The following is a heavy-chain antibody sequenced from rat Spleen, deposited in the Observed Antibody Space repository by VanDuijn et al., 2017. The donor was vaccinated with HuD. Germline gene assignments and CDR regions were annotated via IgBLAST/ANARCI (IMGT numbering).Heavy chain of an antibody. CDR2: INYDGSST. CDR3: ARGNNWFAY. CDR1: GFTFSDYY. Sequence: EVQLVESDGGLVQPGRSLKLSCAASGFTFSDYYMAWVRQAPTKGLEWVATINYDGSSTNYRDSVKGRFTISRDNAKSTLYLQMDSLKSEDTATYYCARGNNWFAYWGQGTLVTVSS. J-gene: IGHJ3*01. V-gene: IGHV5-7*01.